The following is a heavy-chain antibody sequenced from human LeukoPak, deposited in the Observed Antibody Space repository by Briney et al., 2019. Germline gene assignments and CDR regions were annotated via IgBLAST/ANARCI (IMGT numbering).Heavy chain of an antibody. CDR1: GFTFSDYY. Sequence: MTGGSLRLSCAASGFTFSDYYMSWIRQAPGKGLEWVSYISSSGSTIYYADSVKGRFTISRDNAKNSLYLRMNSLRAEDTAVYYCARGQRNDILTGYYKYWGQGTLVTVSS. CDR3: ARGQRNDILTGYYKY. J-gene: IGHJ4*02. V-gene: IGHV3-11*01. D-gene: IGHD3-9*01. CDR2: ISSSGSTI.